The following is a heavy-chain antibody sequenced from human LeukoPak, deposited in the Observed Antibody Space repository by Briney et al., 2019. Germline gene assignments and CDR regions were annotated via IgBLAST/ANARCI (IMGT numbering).Heavy chain of an antibody. J-gene: IGHJ4*02. CDR3: ARAPFYYDSSGYYY. V-gene: IGHV1-2*02. Sequence: ASVKVSCKASGYTFTGYYMHWVRQAPGQGLEWMGWINPNSGGTNYAQKFEGRVTMTRDTSISTAYMELSRLRSDDTAVYYCARAPFYYDSSGYYYWGQGPLVTVSS. CDR1: GYTFTGYY. CDR2: INPNSGGT. D-gene: IGHD3-22*01.